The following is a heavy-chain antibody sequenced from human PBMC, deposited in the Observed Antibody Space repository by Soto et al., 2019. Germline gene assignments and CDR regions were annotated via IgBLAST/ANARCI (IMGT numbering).Heavy chain of an antibody. CDR2: ISYDGSNK. D-gene: IGHD3-10*01. CDR1: GFTFSSYA. CDR3: ARGLLGTPRDV. Sequence: GGSLRLSCAASGFTFSSYAMHWVRQAPGKGLEWVAVISYDGSNKYYADSVKGRFTISRDNSKNTLYLQMNSLRAEDTAVYYCARGLLGTPRDVWGKGTTVTVSS. V-gene: IGHV3-30-3*01. J-gene: IGHJ6*04.